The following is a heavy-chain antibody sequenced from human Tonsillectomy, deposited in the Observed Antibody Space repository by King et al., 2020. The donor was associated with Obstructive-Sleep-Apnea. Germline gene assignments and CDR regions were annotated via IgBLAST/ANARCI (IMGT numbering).Heavy chain of an antibody. CDR3: TRSRDGYNWGWFDP. D-gene: IGHD5-24*01. CDR2: IRSKAYGGTT. Sequence: VQLVESGGGLVQPGRSLRLSCTASGFTFGDYAMSWFRQAPGKGLEGVGFIRSKAYGGTTEYAASVEGRVTISRDDSKSIAYLQMNSLKTEDTAVYYCTRSRDGYNWGWFDPWGQGTLVTVSS. V-gene: IGHV3-49*03. CDR1: GFTFGDYA. J-gene: IGHJ5*02.